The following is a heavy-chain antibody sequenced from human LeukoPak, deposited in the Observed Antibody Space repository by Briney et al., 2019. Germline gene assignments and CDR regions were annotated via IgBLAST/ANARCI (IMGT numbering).Heavy chain of an antibody. V-gene: IGHV1-69*01. CDR2: IIPIFGTA. J-gene: IGHJ6*02. Sequence: SVKVSCKASGGTFSSSSISWVRQAPGQGLEWMGGIIPIFGTANYAQKFQGRVTITADESTRTAYMKLSSLRSEDTAVYYCARDYIAAADYYYYGMDVWGQGTTVTVSS. CDR1: GGTFSSSS. D-gene: IGHD6-13*01. CDR3: ARDYIAAADYYYYGMDV.